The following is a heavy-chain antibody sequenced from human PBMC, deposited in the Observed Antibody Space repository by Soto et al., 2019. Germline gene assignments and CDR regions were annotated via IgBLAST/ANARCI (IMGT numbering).Heavy chain of an antibody. Sequence: SEPLSRTCAVSGGSISSSNWWSWVRQPPGKGLEWIGEIYHSGSTNYNPSLKSRVTISVDKSKNQFSLKLSSVTAADTAVYYCARSSMVASFDYWGQGALVTVSS. V-gene: IGHV4-4*02. CDR2: IYHSGST. D-gene: IGHD5-12*01. CDR3: ARSSMVASFDY. J-gene: IGHJ4*02. CDR1: GGSISSSNW.